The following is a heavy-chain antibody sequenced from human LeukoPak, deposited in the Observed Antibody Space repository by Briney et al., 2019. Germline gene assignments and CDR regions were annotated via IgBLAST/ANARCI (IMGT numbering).Heavy chain of an antibody. CDR2: ISGSGRTT. Sequence: GGSLRLSCAASGFPFSPYAMTWVRQAAGKGLEWVSVISGSGRTTYYSNSSKGRFTISRDNSRNTLYLQMNSLRAEDTAVYYCAKYFASGSYYKLPHWGQGTLVTVSS. V-gene: IGHV3-23*01. J-gene: IGHJ1*01. CDR1: GFPFSPYA. CDR3: AKYFASGSYYKLPH. D-gene: IGHD3-10*01.